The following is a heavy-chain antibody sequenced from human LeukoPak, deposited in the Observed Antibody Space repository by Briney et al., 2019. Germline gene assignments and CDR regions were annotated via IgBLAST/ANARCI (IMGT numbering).Heavy chain of an antibody. CDR1: GYSFNGYD. CDR2: MHPNSGDT. V-gene: IGHV1-8*01. Sequence: GASVKVSCKTSGYSFNGYDIHWVRQAAGQGFEWMGWMHPNSGDTGYAHNLQGRITITRDSSTATVFMELSSLRSEDTAMYYCARGRLNGNVDFWGQGTLVTVSS. CDR3: ARGRLNGNVDF. D-gene: IGHD1-20*01. J-gene: IGHJ4*02.